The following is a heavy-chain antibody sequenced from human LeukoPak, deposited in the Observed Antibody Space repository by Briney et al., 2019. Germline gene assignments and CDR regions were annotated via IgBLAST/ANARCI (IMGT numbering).Heavy chain of an antibody. J-gene: IGHJ4*02. CDR2: IKQDGSEK. V-gene: IGHV3-7*01. Sequence: GGSLRLSCAASGFTFSIYWMSWVRQAPGKGLEWVANIKQDGSEKYYVDSMKGRFTISRDNAKNSLYLQMSSLRAEDTAVYYCARVGQHYYDSSGYYFRYWGQGTLVTVSS. D-gene: IGHD3-22*01. CDR1: GFTFSIYW. CDR3: ARVGQHYYDSSGYYFRY.